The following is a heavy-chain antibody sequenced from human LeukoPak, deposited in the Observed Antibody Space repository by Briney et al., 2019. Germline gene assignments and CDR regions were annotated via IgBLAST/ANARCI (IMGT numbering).Heavy chain of an antibody. CDR1: GYTFTGYY. CDR3: ARPQQWLVYAFDI. V-gene: IGHV1-2*02. D-gene: IGHD6-19*01. CDR2: INPNSGGT. Sequence: ASVKVSCKASGYTFTGYYMHWVRQAPGQGLEWMGWINPNSGGTNYAQKFQGRVTMTRDTSISTAYMELSRLRSDDTAVYYCARPQQWLVYAFDIRGQGTMVTVSS. J-gene: IGHJ3*02.